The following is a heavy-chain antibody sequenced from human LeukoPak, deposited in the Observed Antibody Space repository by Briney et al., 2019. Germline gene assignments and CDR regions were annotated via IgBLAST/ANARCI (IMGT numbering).Heavy chain of an antibody. Sequence: PGESLRLSCAASGFTFSDYYMSWIRQAPGEGLEWVSYISSSGSTIYYADSVKGRFTISRDNAKNSLYLQMNSLRAEGTAVYYCARGRRYSNYAFDIWGQGTMVTVSS. CDR2: ISSSGSTI. D-gene: IGHD4-11*01. J-gene: IGHJ3*02. V-gene: IGHV3-11*04. CDR1: GFTFSDYY. CDR3: ARGRRYSNYAFDI.